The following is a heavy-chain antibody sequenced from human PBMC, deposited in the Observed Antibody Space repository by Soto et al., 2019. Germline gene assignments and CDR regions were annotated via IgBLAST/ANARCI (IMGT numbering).Heavy chain of an antibody. CDR3: AQCLLGVICSYGMDV. J-gene: IGHJ6*02. Sequence: QVQLVQSGAEVKKPGSSVKVSCKASGGTFSSYAINWVRQAPGQGLEWMGGIIPIFATADYAQKFQGRVTINADESTRTVYMDLSSLRSENTAVYYCAQCLLGVICSYGMDVWGQGTTVTVSS. D-gene: IGHD3-16*01. CDR1: GGTFSSYA. V-gene: IGHV1-69*12. CDR2: IIPIFATA.